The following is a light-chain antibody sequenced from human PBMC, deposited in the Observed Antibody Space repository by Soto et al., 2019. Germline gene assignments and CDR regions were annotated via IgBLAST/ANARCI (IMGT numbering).Light chain of an antibody. J-gene: IGKJ1*01. CDR1: QIISTY. CDR2: AAS. CDR3: QQTYSAPPT. V-gene: IGKV1-39*01. Sequence: DIQMTQSPSSLSASVRDRVTITCRASQIISTYLNWYQQRAGLAPRLLIYAASSLQSGVPPKFSGSGYGTDFTLTISSLQLEDFATYSCQQTYSAPPTFGQGTKVDIK.